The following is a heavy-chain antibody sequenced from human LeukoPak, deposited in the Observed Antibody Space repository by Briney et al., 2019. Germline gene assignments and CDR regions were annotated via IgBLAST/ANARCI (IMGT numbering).Heavy chain of an antibody. CDR1: GYTFTGYY. J-gene: IGHJ5*02. D-gene: IGHD3-10*01. Sequence: ASVKVSCKASGYTFTGYYMHWVRQAPGQGLEWMGWINPNSGGTNYGQKFQGRVTMTRDTSISTAYMELSRLRSDDTAVYYCAREEGVLWFGEFTPFDPWGQGTLVTVSS. CDR3: AREEGVLWFGEFTPFDP. CDR2: INPNSGGT. V-gene: IGHV1-2*02.